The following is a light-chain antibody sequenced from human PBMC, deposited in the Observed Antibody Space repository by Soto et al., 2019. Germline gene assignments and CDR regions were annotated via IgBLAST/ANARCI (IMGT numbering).Light chain of an antibody. J-gene: IGKJ5*01. CDR1: QSISSY. CDR3: QQSYSTLFP. Sequence: IQMTHAACSLSASGGDQVTITCRASQSISSYLNWYQQKPGKAPKLLIYAASSLQSGVPSRFSGSGSGTDFTLTISNLQPEDFATYYCQQSYSTLFPFGQGTRLEIK. CDR2: AAS. V-gene: IGKV1-39*01.